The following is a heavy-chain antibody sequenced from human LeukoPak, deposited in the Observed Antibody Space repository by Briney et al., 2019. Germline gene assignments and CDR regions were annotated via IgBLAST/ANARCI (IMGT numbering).Heavy chain of an antibody. V-gene: IGHV3-30*02. CDR2: IRYDGSNK. D-gene: IGHD5-18*01. J-gene: IGHJ4*02. CDR3: AKGSYSSFDY. CDR1: GFTFSNYG. Sequence: PGGSLRLSCATSGFTFSNYGMHWVRQAPGKGLEWVAFIRYDGSNKEYADSVKGRFTISRDNSKNTLYLQMNSLRAEDTAVYYCAKGSYSSFDYWGQGTLVTVSS.